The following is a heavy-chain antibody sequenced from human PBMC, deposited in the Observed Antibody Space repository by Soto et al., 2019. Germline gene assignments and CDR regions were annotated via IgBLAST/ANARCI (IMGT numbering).Heavy chain of an antibody. D-gene: IGHD3-16*02. CDR1: GFTFSSYA. J-gene: IGHJ4*02. CDR3: AKGPRLHLGELSLSPTFDY. Sequence: SLRLSCAASGFTFSSYAMSWVRQAPGKGLEWVSAISGSGGSTYYADSVKGRFTISRDNSKNTLYLQMNSLRAEDTAVYYCAKGPRLHLGELSLSPTFDYWGQGTLVTVSS. CDR2: ISGSGGST. V-gene: IGHV3-23*01.